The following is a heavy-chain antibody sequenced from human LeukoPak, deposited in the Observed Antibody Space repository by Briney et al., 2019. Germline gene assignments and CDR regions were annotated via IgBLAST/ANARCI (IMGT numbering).Heavy chain of an antibody. D-gene: IGHD2-15*01. Sequence: ASVKVSCKASGGTFSSYAISWVRQAPGQGLEWMGGIIPIFGTANYAQKFQGRVTITADESTSTAYMELSSLRSEDTAVYYCAATVVVVAADYCYYYMDVWGKGTTVTVSS. CDR3: AATVVVVAADYCYYYMDV. CDR1: GGTFSSYA. V-gene: IGHV1-69*13. J-gene: IGHJ6*03. CDR2: IIPIFGTA.